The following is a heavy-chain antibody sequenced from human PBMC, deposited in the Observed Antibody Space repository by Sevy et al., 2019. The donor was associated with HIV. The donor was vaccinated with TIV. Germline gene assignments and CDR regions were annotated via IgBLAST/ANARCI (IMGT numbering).Heavy chain of an antibody. CDR3: ARGQRFSSGWYGENWFDP. CDR1: GYTFTSYD. Sequence: ASVKVSCKASGYTFTSYDINWVRQATGQGLEWMGWMNPNSGNTGYAQKFQGRVTMTRNTSISTAYMELSSLRSEDTAVYYCARGQRFSSGWYGENWFDPWGQGTLVTVSS. D-gene: IGHD6-19*01. J-gene: IGHJ5*02. V-gene: IGHV1-8*01. CDR2: MNPNSGNT.